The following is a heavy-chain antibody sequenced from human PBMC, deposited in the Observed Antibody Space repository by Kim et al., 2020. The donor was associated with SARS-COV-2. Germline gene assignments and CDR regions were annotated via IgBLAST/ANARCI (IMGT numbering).Heavy chain of an antibody. CDR1: GFTFSSSA. CDR2: ITYTGSYT. D-gene: IGHD4-17*01. Sequence: GGSLRLSCVASGFTFSSSAMSWVRQPPGKGLEWVSAITYTGSYTYYAASVKGRFTISRDNSKNTLYLQMNSLRVDDTATYYCAKDQGDYGPQYWGQGNLVTVSS. CDR3: AKDQGDYGPQY. J-gene: IGHJ4*02. V-gene: IGHV3-23*01.